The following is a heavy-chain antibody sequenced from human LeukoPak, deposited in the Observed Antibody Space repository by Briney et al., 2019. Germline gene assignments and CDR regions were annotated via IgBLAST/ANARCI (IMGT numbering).Heavy chain of an antibody. CDR1: GFIFSSNI. V-gene: IGHV3-23*01. CDR3: AKGPGHDH. Sequence: GGSLRLSCAASGFIFSSNIMNWVRQAPGKGLEWVSTISGSGGVYTYYADSVKGRFTISRDNSKNTLYLQMNSLRAEDTAVYYCAKGPGHDHWGQGTLVTVSS. CDR2: ISGSGGVYT. J-gene: IGHJ4*02.